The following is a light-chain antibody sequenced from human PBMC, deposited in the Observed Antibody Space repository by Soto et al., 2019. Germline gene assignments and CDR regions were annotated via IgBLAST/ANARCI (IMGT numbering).Light chain of an antibody. CDR2: STS. V-gene: IGLV7-43*01. CDR1: SGPVTSGYY. CDR3: LLNYGGTQLV. J-gene: IGLJ3*02. Sequence: QAVVTQEPSLTVTPGGTVTLTCASSSGPVTSGYYANWFQQKPGQPPRSLIYSTSNKHSWTPARFSGSLLGGKAALTLSGVQPEDEADYHCLLNYGGTQLVFGGGTKLTVL.